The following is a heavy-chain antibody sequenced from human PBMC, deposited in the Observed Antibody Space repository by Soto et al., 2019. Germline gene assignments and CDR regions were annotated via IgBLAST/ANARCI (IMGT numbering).Heavy chain of an antibody. CDR1: GGTFSSYA. J-gene: IGHJ5*02. D-gene: IGHD3-22*01. CDR3: AGSFPPQWFYLFDP. Sequence: ASVKVSCKASGGTFSSYAISWVRQAPGQGLEWMGGIIPIFGTANYAQKFQGRVTITADESTSTAYMELSRLRSEDTGVYYCAGSFPPQWFYLFDPWGQGTLVTVSS. V-gene: IGHV1-69*13. CDR2: IIPIFGTA.